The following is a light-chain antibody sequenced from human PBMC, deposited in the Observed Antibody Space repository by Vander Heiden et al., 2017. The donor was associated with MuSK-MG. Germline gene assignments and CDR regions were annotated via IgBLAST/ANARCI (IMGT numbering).Light chain of an antibody. J-gene: IGLJ3*02. CDR1: SGSVDSNY. CDR3: QIYESGILV. Sequence: NLVLTQPHSVSESPGKTVTISCTRSSGSVDSNYVQWYQQRPGSAPTSGVYEAKQRPSGVPDRFSGSIDSASNAASLTSSRLQAEDEAYYYSQIYESGILVFGGGTKLTVL. CDR2: EAK. V-gene: IGLV6-57*03.